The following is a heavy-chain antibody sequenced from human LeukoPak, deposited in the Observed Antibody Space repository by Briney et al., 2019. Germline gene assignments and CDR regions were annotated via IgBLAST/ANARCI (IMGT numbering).Heavy chain of an antibody. CDR3: ARGGCSSTSCYAYDY. V-gene: IGHV1-2*02. CDR2: INPYSGVT. J-gene: IGHJ4*02. Sequence: ASVKVSCKASGYTFTDYNMHWVRQAPGQGLEWMGWINPYSGVTNYAQKFQARVTMTRDTSIRTAYMEMSSLESEDTAVYYCARGGCSSTSCYAYDYWGQGTLLTVSS. CDR1: GYTFTDYN. D-gene: IGHD2-2*01.